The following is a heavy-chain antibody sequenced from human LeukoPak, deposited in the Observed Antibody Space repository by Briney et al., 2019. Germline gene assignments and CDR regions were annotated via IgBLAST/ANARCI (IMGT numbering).Heavy chain of an antibody. CDR3: ATYDFWSGYPGY. CDR2: IIPIFGTA. V-gene: IGHV1-69*13. Sequence: ASVKVSCKASGGTFSSYAISWVRQAPGQGLEWMGGIIPIFGTANYAQKFQGRVTITAGESTSTAYMELSSLRSEDTAVYYCATYDFWSGYPGYWGQGTLVTVSS. J-gene: IGHJ4*02. D-gene: IGHD3-3*01. CDR1: GGTFSSYA.